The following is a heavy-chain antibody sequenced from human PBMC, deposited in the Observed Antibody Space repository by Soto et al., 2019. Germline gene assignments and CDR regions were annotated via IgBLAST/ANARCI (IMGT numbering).Heavy chain of an antibody. CDR1: GFTFSSYE. CDR3: ARDYGDYEYYYYGMDV. CDR2: ISSSGSTI. J-gene: IGHJ6*02. V-gene: IGHV3-48*03. D-gene: IGHD4-17*01. Sequence: GGSLRLSCAASGFTFSSYEMNWVRQAPGKGLEWVSYISSSGSTIYYADSVKGRFTISRDNAKNSLYLQMNSLRAEDTAVYYCARDYGDYEYYYYGMDVWGQGTTVTVSS.